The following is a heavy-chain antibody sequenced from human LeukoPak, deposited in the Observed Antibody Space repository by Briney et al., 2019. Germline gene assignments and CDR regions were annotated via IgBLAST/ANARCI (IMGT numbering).Heavy chain of an antibody. CDR2: MNPNSGNT. CDR1: GYTFTSYD. Sequence: ASVKVSCKASGYTFTSYDINWVRQATGQGLEWMGWMNPNSGNTGYAQKFQGRVTMTRNTSISTAYMELSSLRSEDTAVYYCVGSAYCGGDCYWEYYFDYWGQGTLVTVSS. CDR3: VGSAYCGGDCYWEYYFDY. V-gene: IGHV1-8*01. D-gene: IGHD2-21*02. J-gene: IGHJ4*02.